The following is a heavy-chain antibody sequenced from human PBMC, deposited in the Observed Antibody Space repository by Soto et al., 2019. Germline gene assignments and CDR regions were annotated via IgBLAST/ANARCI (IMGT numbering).Heavy chain of an antibody. CDR2: NYYSGIT. CDR1: GGSISSGGYY. CDR3: ARGSSIAGLYYGMDV. D-gene: IGHD6-6*01. Sequence: QVQLQESGPGLVKPSQTLSLTCTVSGGSISSGGYYWTWIRQHPGKGLEWIGYNYYSGITYYNPSLKSPVTISLATSKNQFSLKLGSVTAADTAVYYCARGSSIAGLYYGMDVWGQGTTVTVSS. J-gene: IGHJ6*02. V-gene: IGHV4-31*01.